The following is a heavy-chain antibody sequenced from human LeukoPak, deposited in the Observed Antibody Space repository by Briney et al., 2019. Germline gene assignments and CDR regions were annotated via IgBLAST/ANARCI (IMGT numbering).Heavy chain of an antibody. V-gene: IGHV3-66*02. CDR2: IYSGGST. Sequence: GGSLRLSCAASGFTVSSNYMSWVRQAPGKGLEWVSVIYSGGSTYYADSVKGRFTISRDNSENTVFLQMNSLSSDDTAVYFCAKEEAWGVNAFDSWGQGTLVTVSS. J-gene: IGHJ4*02. D-gene: IGHD3-10*01. CDR1: GFTVSSNY. CDR3: AKEEAWGVNAFDS.